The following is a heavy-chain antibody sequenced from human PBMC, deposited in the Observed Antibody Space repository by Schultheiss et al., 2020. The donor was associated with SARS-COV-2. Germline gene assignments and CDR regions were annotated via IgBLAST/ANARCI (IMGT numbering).Heavy chain of an antibody. D-gene: IGHD6-6*01. V-gene: IGHV4-61*08. CDR1: GGSISSGGYY. CDR2: IYYSGST. J-gene: IGHJ6*02. CDR3: ARAPPEYSSSSVYAYYGMDV. Sequence: SETLSLTCTVSGGSISSGGYYWSWIRQHPGKGLEWIGYIYYSGSTNYNPSLKSRVTISVDTSKNQFSLKLSSVTAADTAVYYCARAPPEYSSSSVYAYYGMDVWGQGTTVTVSS.